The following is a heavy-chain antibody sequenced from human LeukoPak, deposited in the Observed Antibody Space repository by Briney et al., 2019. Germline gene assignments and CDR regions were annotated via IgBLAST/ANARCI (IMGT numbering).Heavy chain of an antibody. CDR2: ISSNSDSYT. CDR3: ARGGSGYGDYYYFYGMDV. CDR1: EFTFSTYN. J-gene: IGHJ6*02. Sequence: GGTLRLSCAASEFTFSTYNMHWVRQAPGKGLEWVSTISSNSDSYTYYADSVKGRFTISRDNAKNSLYLQMNSLRAEDTAVYYCARGGSGYGDYYYFYGMDVWGQRTTVTVSS. V-gene: IGHV3-21*01. D-gene: IGHD3-22*01.